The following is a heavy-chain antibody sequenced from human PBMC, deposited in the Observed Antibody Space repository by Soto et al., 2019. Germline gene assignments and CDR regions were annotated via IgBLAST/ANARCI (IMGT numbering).Heavy chain of an antibody. CDR1: GGTFSSYA. D-gene: IGHD2-2*01. CDR2: IIPIFGTA. V-gene: IGHV1-69*01. J-gene: IGHJ4*02. Sequence: QVQLVQSGAEVKKPGSSVKVSCKASGGTFSSYAISWVRQAPGHGLEWMGGIIPIFGTANYAQKFQGRVTITADESTSTAYMELSSLRSEDTAVYYCAILQGKDIVVVPSTPVDYWGQGTLVTVSS. CDR3: AILQGKDIVVVPSTPVDY.